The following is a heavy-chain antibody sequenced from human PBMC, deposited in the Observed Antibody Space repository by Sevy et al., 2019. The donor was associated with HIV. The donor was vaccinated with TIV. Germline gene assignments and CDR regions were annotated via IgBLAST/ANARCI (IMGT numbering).Heavy chain of an antibody. CDR3: AREGCTKPHDY. V-gene: IGHV3-23*01. Sequence: GGSLRLSCAASGFDFSIYSMSWVRQAPGMGLEWVSTLSFGCGKINYADSVKGRFTISRDNSKSSVYLQMNNMRVEDTAVYYCAREGCTKPHDYWGQGTLVTVPS. CDR1: GFDFSIYS. J-gene: IGHJ4*02. D-gene: IGHD2-8*01. CDR2: LSFGCGKI.